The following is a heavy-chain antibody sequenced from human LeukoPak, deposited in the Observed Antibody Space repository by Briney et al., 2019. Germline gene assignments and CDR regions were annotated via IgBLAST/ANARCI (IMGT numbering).Heavy chain of an antibody. Sequence: PGGSLRLSCAASGFIFSNFWMSWVRQAPEKGPEWVANIKQDGSESYYVDSVKGRFTISRDKNTLYLQMNSLRADDTAVYYCAKEGRIQPSASDYWGQGTLVTVSS. CDR1: GFIFSNFW. D-gene: IGHD5-18*01. CDR2: IKQDGSES. CDR3: AKEGRIQPSASDY. V-gene: IGHV3-7*03. J-gene: IGHJ4*02.